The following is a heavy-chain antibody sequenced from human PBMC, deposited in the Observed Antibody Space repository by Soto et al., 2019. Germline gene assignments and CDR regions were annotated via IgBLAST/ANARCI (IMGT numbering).Heavy chain of an antibody. D-gene: IGHD3-3*01. J-gene: IGHJ3*02. Sequence: EVQLVESGGGLVQPGRSLRLSCAASGFTFDDYAMHWVRQAPRKGLEWVSGISGNSATIGYADSVKGRFTISRDNAKKSLYLQMNSLRAEDTALYYCAKGKEGSGYLDAYDIWGQGTMVTVSS. V-gene: IGHV3-9*01. CDR1: GFTFDDYA. CDR3: AKGKEGSGYLDAYDI. CDR2: ISGNSATI.